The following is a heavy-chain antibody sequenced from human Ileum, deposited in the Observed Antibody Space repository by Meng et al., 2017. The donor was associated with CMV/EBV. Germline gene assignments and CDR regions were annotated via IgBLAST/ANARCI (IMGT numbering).Heavy chain of an antibody. CDR2: INPSGGST. CDR1: GYTFTSYY. CDR3: ARDPIDFWSGYYRSWFDP. Sequence: ASVKVSCKASGYTFTSYYMHWVRQAPGQGLEWMGVINPSGGSTSYAQKFQGRVTMTRDTSTSTVYMELSSLRSEDTAVYYCARDPIDFWSGYYRSWFDPWGQGNLVTVSS. J-gene: IGHJ5*02. D-gene: IGHD3-3*01. V-gene: IGHV1-46*01.